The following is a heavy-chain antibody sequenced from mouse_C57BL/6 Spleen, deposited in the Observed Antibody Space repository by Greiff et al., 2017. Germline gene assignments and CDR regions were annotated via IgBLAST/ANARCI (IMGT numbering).Heavy chain of an antibody. V-gene: IGHV1-69*01. D-gene: IGHD2-4*01. CDR2: IDPSDSYT. J-gene: IGHJ3*01. CDR3: ARSDNYDWFAY. CDR1: GYTFTSYW. Sequence: QVQLQQPGAELVMPGASVKLSCTASGYTFTSYWMHWVKQRPGQGLEWIGEIDPSDSYTNYNQKFKGKSTFTVDKSSSPAYMQLSSLTSEDSAVYYCARSDNYDWFAYWGQGTLVTVSA.